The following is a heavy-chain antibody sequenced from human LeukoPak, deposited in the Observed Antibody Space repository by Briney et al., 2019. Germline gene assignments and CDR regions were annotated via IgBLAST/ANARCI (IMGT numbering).Heavy chain of an antibody. CDR3: AREKTGGTRYYWFDP. Sequence: ASVKVSCKASGGTFSSYAISWVRQAPGQGLEWMGWISAYNGNTNYAQKLQGRVTMTTDTSTSTAYMELSRLRSDDTAVYYCAREKTGGTRYYWFDPWGQGTLVTVSS. CDR1: GGTFSSYA. D-gene: IGHD1-26*01. CDR2: ISAYNGNT. J-gene: IGHJ5*02. V-gene: IGHV1-18*01.